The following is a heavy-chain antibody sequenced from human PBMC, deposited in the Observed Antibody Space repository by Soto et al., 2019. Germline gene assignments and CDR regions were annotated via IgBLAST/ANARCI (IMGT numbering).Heavy chain of an antibody. V-gene: IGHV4-30-4*01. Sequence: PSETLSLTCTVSGGSISSGDYYWIWIRQPPGKGLEWIGYIYYSGSTYYNPSLKSRVTISVDTSKNQFSLKLSSVTAADTAVYYCARRRWLQCFDYWGQGTLVTVSS. J-gene: IGHJ4*02. D-gene: IGHD5-12*01. CDR3: ARRRWLQCFDY. CDR1: GGSISSGDYY. CDR2: IYYSGST.